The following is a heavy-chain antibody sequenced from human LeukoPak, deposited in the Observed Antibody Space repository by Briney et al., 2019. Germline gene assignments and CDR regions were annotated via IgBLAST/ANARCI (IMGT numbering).Heavy chain of an antibody. V-gene: IGHV4-34*01. CDR3: ARFYRDIVVVPAAEDDYYYYYMDV. J-gene: IGHJ6*03. D-gene: IGHD2-2*01. Sequence: PSETLSLTCAVYGGSFSGYYWSWIRQPPGKGLEWIGEINHSGSTNYNPSLKSRVTISVDTSKNQFSLKLSSVTAADTAVYYCARFYRDIVVVPAAEDDYYYYYMDVWGKGTTVTVSS. CDR1: GGSFSGYY. CDR2: INHSGST.